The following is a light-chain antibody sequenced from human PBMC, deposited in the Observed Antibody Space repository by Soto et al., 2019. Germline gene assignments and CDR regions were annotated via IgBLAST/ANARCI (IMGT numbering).Light chain of an antibody. V-gene: IGLV1-36*01. J-gene: IGLJ3*02. CDR3: ATWDDRLTARV. CDR1: NSNIGSNA. CDR2: YND. Sequence: QSVLTQSPSVSGAPRQSVNISCSGNNSNIGSNAVHWYQQLPGKAPKLLMYYNDMLPSGVSDRFSGSKSGTSASLAISGLQSEDAGDYYCATWDDRLTARVFGGGTKLTVL.